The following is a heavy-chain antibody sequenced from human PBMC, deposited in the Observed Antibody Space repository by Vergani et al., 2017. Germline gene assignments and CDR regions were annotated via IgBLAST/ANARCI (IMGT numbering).Heavy chain of an antibody. CDR3: ARYPVGARPYFDY. D-gene: IGHD3-3*01. Sequence: QVQLQESGPGLVKPSQTLSLTCTVSGGSISSGSYYWSWLRPPAGKGLAWIGRISTSGSTNYNPSLKSRVTMSVDTSKNQFSLKLSAVTAADTAVYYCARYPVGARPYFDYWGQGTLVTGSS. CDR1: GGSISSGSYY. V-gene: IGHV4-61*02. J-gene: IGHJ4*02. CDR2: ISTSGST.